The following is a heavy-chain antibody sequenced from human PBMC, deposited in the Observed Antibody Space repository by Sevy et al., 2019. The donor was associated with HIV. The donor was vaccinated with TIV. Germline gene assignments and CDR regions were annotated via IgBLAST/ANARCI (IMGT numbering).Heavy chain of an antibody. J-gene: IGHJ4*02. Sequence: GGSLRLSCAAFGFTFTNAWMSWVRQAPGKGLEWVGRIKSKTDGGTTDYAAPVKGRFTISRDESKNTLYLHMNSLKTEDTAVYYCALAGLYCSGGSCYSEGFDSWGQGTLVTVSS. CDR2: IKSKTDGGTT. CDR3: ALAGLYCSGGSCYSEGFDS. D-gene: IGHD2-15*01. V-gene: IGHV3-15*01. CDR1: GFTFTNAW.